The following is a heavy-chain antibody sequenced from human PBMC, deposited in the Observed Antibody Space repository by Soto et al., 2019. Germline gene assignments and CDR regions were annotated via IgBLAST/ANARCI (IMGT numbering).Heavy chain of an antibody. V-gene: IGHV4-31*03. J-gene: IGHJ4*02. CDR3: ARAQTFFGIITVFDN. CDR1: GGSINSGGYY. Sequence: PSETLSLTCTVSGGSINSGGYYWSWIRHHPGKGLEWIGDIYYRGSTNYNPSLKSRVTISIDTSKNQFSLKLSSVTAADTAVYYCARAQTFFGIITVFDNWGQGPLVTVSS. D-gene: IGHD3-3*01. CDR2: IYYRGST.